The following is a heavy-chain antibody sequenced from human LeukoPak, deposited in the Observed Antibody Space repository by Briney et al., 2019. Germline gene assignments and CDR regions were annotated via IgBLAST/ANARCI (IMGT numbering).Heavy chain of an antibody. J-gene: IGHJ5*02. V-gene: IGHV4-59*08. Sequence: SETLSLTCTVSGASIRNYYWSWIRQSPGKGLEWIGYIYYSGSTNYNPSLESRVAMSVDTSKNQFSLRLSSVTAADTAIYYCTRRYSSSWYVGFFDPWGQGTLVTVSS. D-gene: IGHD6-13*01. CDR2: IYYSGST. CDR1: GASIRNYY. CDR3: TRRYSSSWYVGFFDP.